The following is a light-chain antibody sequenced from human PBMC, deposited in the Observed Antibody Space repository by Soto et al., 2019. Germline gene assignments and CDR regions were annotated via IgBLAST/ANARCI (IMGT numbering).Light chain of an antibody. CDR2: GAS. J-gene: IGKJ5*01. CDR3: QQYSNWPLIT. CDR1: QSVSSN. Sequence: EIVMTQSPGTLSVSPGERATLSCRASQSVSSNLAWYQQKPGQTPRLLIYGASTRATGIPARFSGSGSGTEFTLTITSLQSEDFAVYYCQQYSNWPLITFGQGTRLEIK. V-gene: IGKV3-15*01.